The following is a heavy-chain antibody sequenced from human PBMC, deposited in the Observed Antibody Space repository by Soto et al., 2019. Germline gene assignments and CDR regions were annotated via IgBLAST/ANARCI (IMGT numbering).Heavy chain of an antibody. Sequence: PSETLSLTCTVSGGSISSSSYYWGWIRQPPGKGLEWIGSIYYSGSTYYNPSLKSRVTISVDTSKNQFSLKLSSVTAADTAVYYCARVGSYHSTAFDIWGQGTMVTVS. J-gene: IGHJ3*02. CDR1: GGSISSSSYY. CDR3: ARVGSYHSTAFDI. V-gene: IGHV4-39*07. CDR2: IYYSGST. D-gene: IGHD3-10*01.